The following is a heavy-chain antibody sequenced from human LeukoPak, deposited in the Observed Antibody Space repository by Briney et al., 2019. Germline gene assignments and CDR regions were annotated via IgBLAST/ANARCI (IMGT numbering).Heavy chain of an antibody. J-gene: IGHJ4*02. CDR2: ISSSGSTI. Sequence: PGGSLRLSCAASEFTFSSYEMNWVRQAPGKGLEWVSYISSSGSTIYYADSVKGRFTISRDNAKNSLYLQMNSLRAEDTAVYYCAREVDPGYFDYWGQGTLVTVSS. CDR1: EFTFSSYE. V-gene: IGHV3-48*03. CDR3: AREVDPGYFDY. D-gene: IGHD5-12*01.